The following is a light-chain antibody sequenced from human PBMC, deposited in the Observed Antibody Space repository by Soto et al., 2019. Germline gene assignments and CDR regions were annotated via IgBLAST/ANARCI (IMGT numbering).Light chain of an antibody. CDR2: EVS. CDR3: SSYRRNRDVL. J-gene: IGLJ3*02. Sequence: QSVLAQPASVSGSPGQSITISCSGTSSDIGYYDYVSWYQQHPGKAPKLVLYEVSNRPSGISSRFSGSKSGNTASLTISGLQAEDEGDYHCSSYRRNRDVLFGGGTKLTVL. CDR1: SSDIGYYDY. V-gene: IGLV2-14*01.